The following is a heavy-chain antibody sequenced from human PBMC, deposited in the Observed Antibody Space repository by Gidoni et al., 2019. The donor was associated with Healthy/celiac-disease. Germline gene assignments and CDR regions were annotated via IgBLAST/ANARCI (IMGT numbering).Heavy chain of an antibody. J-gene: IGHJ4*02. Sequence: QVQLQESGPGLLKHSETLYLPCPVSGYSISSGYYWGWSRQPPGKGLEWSGIIYHSGSTYYNPSLKSRVTIAVDTSKNQFSLKLSSVTAADTAVYYCARGDLVTLFDYWGQGTLVTVSS. CDR1: GYSISSGYY. D-gene: IGHD2-21*02. CDR2: IYHSGST. V-gene: IGHV4-38-2*02. CDR3: ARGDLVTLFDY.